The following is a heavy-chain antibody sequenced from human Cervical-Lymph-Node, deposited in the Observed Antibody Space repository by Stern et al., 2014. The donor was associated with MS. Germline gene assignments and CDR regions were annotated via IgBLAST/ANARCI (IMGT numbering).Heavy chain of an antibody. CDR3: ARDRRHYDTSGGYYFDS. Sequence: QVQLVQSGAEVKQPGSSVKVSCTASGGTFSTYAINWVRQAPGQGPEWMGGIIPIVGTANYAQKFQGRVKITADESTSTAYMDLSSRRSEDTAVYYCARDRRHYDTSGGYYFDSWGQGTLVTVSS. D-gene: IGHD3-22*01. CDR1: GGTFSTYA. V-gene: IGHV1-69*01. J-gene: IGHJ4*02. CDR2: IIPIVGTA.